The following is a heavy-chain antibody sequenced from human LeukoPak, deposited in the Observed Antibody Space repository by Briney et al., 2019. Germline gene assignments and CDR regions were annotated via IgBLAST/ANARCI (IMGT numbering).Heavy chain of an antibody. Sequence: SETLSLTCTVSGASISSYYWSWIRQPPGKGLEWIGYIYYSGTTNYNPSLRSRVTMSLDTSKNQFSLKLSSATAADTAVYYCARVGYCSHGSCLRLDWYFDLWGRGTLVTVSS. D-gene: IGHD2-15*01. V-gene: IGHV4-59*01. CDR1: GASISSYY. J-gene: IGHJ2*01. CDR2: IYYSGTT. CDR3: ARVGYCSHGSCLRLDWYFDL.